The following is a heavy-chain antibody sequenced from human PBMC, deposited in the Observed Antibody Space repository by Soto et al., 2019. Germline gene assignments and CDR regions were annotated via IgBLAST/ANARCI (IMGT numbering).Heavy chain of an antibody. J-gene: IGHJ4*02. CDR2: IYYSGST. V-gene: IGHV4-30-4*01. CDR3: ARAELPAAKGTFDY. CDR1: GGSISSGDYY. D-gene: IGHD2-2*01. Sequence: SETLSLTCTVSGGSISSGDYYWSWIRQPPGKGLEWIGYIYYSGSTYYNPSLKSRVTISVDTSKNQFSLKLSSVTAADTAVYYCARAELPAAKGTFDYWGQGTLVTVSS.